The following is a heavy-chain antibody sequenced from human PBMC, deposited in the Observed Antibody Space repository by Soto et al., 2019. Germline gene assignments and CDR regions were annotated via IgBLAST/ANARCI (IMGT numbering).Heavy chain of an antibody. CDR3: AKYPAMTTATRGFYFDY. V-gene: IGHV3-23*01. J-gene: IGHJ4*02. CDR2: ISGSGGST. D-gene: IGHD4-17*01. Sequence: GGSLRLSCAASGFTFSSYAMSWVRQAPGKGLEWVSAISGSGGSTYYADSVKGRFTISRDNSKNTLYLQMNSLRAEDTAVYYCAKYPAMTTATRGFYFDYWGQGTLVTVSS. CDR1: GFTFSSYA.